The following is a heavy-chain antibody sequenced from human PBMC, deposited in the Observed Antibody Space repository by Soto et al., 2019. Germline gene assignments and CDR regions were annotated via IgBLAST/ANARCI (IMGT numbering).Heavy chain of an antibody. CDR2: IIPIFGTA. J-gene: IGHJ4*02. Sequence: QVQLVQSGAEVKKPGSSVKVSCKASGGTFSRNGISWVRQAPGQGLEWMGGIIPIFGTADYAQKFQGRVTITADESTSTAYVELSSLRSEDTAVYYCARDGRYCMSNSCYFDYWGQGTLVTVSS. CDR3: ARDGRYCMSNSCYFDY. CDR1: GGTFSRNG. D-gene: IGHD2-2*01. V-gene: IGHV1-69*12.